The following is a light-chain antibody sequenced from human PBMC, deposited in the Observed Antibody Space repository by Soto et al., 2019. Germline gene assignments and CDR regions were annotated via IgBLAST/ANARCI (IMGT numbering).Light chain of an antibody. CDR2: GAS. V-gene: IGKV3-20*01. J-gene: IGKJ1*01. CDR1: QSVSSNY. CDR3: QQYSNSPRT. Sequence: EIVLTQSPGTRSLSPGERATLSCRASQSVSSNYLAWYQQRPGQAPRLLIYGASSTAIGTPDRFSGSGSGTDFTLTIRRLEPEDSAVYYCQQYSNSPRTFGQGTKVEI.